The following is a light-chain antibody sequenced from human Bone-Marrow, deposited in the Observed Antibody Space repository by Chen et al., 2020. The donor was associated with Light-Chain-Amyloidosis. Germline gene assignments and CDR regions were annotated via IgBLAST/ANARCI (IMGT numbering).Light chain of an antibody. Sequence: IVLTQSPDSLTVSLCERATINCESSQSVLFTSNNKNYLAWYQHRPGQPPKLLISWASTRESGVPDRFSGSGSGTHFTLNISRLRAEDVAVYYCQQYYISPLTFGGGTKVEVK. CDR1: QSVLFTSNNKNY. V-gene: IGKV4-1*01. J-gene: IGKJ4*01. CDR3: QQYYISPLT. CDR2: WAS.